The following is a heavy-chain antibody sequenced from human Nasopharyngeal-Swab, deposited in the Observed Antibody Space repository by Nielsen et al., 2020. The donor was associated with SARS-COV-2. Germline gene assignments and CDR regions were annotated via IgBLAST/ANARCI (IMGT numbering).Heavy chain of an antibody. CDR2: IWYDGSNK. Sequence: WIRQPPGKGLEWVAIIWYDGSNKYYADSVKGRSTISRDNSKNTLYLQMNSLRAEDTAVYYCARDGDILTGLSLDYWGQGTLVTVSS. J-gene: IGHJ4*02. D-gene: IGHD3-9*01. CDR3: ARDGDILTGLSLDY. V-gene: IGHV3-33*01.